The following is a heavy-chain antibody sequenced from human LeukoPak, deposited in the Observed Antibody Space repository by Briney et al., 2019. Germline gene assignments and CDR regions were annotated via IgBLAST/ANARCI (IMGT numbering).Heavy chain of an antibody. CDR2: INYKGGTT. CDR3: ARVGPATAFDY. Sequence: GGSLRLSCAASGFTLSSFSMHWVRQSPGRGLEYVSAINYKGGTTYYADSVKGRFTISRDNSKNTLYLQMASLRDEDMGVYYCARVGPATAFDYWGQGTQVTVSS. CDR1: GFTLSSFS. V-gene: IGHV3-64*02. J-gene: IGHJ4*02.